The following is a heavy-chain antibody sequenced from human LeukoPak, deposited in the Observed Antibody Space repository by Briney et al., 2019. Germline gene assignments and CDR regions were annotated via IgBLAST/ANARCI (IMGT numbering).Heavy chain of an antibody. CDR3: ARDYDY. CDR1: GFTFSSYA. J-gene: IGHJ4*02. CDR2: ISYDGSNK. V-gene: IGHV3-30*04. Sequence: GWSLRLSRAASGFTFSSYAMHWVRQAPGKGLKWVAVISYDGSNKYYADSVKGRFTISRDNSKNTLYLQMNSLRAEDTAVYYCARDYDYWGQGTLVTVSS.